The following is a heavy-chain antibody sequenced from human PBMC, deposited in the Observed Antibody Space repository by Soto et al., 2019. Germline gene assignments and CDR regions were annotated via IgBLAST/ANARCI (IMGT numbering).Heavy chain of an antibody. Sequence: GSGPTLVNPTQTLTLPCTYSGFSLTTSGAGVGWIRQPPGKALEWIGYIYYSGSTYYNPSLQSRVTISVDTSKNKFSLNLSSVTAADMAANYCARSYYIGSSGPLAGVFDIWGQGTKVTVSS. CDR1: GFSLTTSGAG. V-gene: IGHV4-31*03. D-gene: IGHD3-22*01. CDR2: IYYSGST. CDR3: ARSYYIGSSGPLAGVFDI. J-gene: IGHJ3*02.